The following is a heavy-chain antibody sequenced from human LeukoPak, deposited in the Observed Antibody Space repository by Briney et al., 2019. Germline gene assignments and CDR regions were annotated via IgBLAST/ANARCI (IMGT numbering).Heavy chain of an antibody. Sequence: SETLSLTCTVSGGSISSYYWSWIRQPAGKGLEWIGRIYTSGSTNYNPSLKSRVTMSVDTSKNQFSLKLSSVTAADTAVYYCARSLGLQLERRGTYYYYYMDVWGKGTTVTVSS. V-gene: IGHV4-4*07. CDR1: GGSISSYY. J-gene: IGHJ6*03. D-gene: IGHD1-1*01. CDR2: IYTSGST. CDR3: ARSLGLQLERRGTYYYYYMDV.